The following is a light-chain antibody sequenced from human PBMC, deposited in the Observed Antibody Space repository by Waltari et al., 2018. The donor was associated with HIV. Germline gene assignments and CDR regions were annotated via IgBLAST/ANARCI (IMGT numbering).Light chain of an antibody. CDR3: CSYAGSFTLL. CDR2: DVN. CDR1: FRDVGGYNF. Sequence: QSALTQPRSVSGSPGQSVTISCSGTFRDVGGYNFVSWYQQHSGKARKLLIFDVNKRPSVVPDRFSGSKSGNTASLTVSGLQAEDEADYFCCSYAGSFTLLFGGGTNLAVL. J-gene: IGLJ3*02. V-gene: IGLV2-11*01.